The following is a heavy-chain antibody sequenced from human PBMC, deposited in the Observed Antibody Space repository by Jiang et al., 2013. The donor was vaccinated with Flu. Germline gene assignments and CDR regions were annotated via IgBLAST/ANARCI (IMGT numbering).Heavy chain of an antibody. V-gene: IGHV4-39*01. CDR3: ARHGGDDKTLDV. D-gene: IGHD2-21*02. CDR1: GGSISSSSYY. J-gene: IGHJ6*02. CDR2: IYYSGST. Sequence: KPSETLSLTCTVSGGSISSSSYYWGWIRQPPGKGLEWIGSIYYSGSTYYNPSLKSRVTISVDTSKNQFSLKLSSVTAADTAVYYCARHGGDDKTLDVWGQGTTVTVSS.